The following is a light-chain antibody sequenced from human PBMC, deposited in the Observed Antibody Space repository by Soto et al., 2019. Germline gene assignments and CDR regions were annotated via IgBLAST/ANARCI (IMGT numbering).Light chain of an antibody. CDR1: SGHTNYA. V-gene: IGLV4-69*01. CDR3: QTWGTGIVL. J-gene: IGLJ2*01. Sequence: QLVLTQSPSASASLGASVTLTCTLSSGHTNYAIAWHQQQPGKGPRFLMKLNSAGGHTKGDGIPDRFSVSSSGAERYLTISSLQSEDEDDYFCQTWGTGIVLFGGGTKLTVL. CDR2: LNSAGGH.